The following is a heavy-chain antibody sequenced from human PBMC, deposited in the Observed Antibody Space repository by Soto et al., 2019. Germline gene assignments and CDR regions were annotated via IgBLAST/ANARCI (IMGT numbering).Heavy chain of an antibody. CDR1: GFTFSSYW. J-gene: IGHJ4*02. CDR2: IKQDGSEK. V-gene: IGHV3-7*03. CDR3: ARGYYHDSSGYFSTPDY. D-gene: IGHD3-22*01. Sequence: PGGSLRLSCAASGFTFSSYWMSWVRQAPGKGLEWVANIKQDGSEKYYVDSVKGRFTISRDNAKNSLYLQMNSLRAEDTAVYYCARGYYHDSSGYFSTPDYWGQGTLVTVSS.